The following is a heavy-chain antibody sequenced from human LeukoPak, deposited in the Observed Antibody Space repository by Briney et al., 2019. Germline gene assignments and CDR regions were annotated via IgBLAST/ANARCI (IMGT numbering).Heavy chain of an antibody. D-gene: IGHD5-12*01. CDR2: ISSSSSYI. V-gene: IGHV3-21*01. CDR3: ARAPPQRWLQLPYYFDY. CDR1: GFTFSSYS. J-gene: IGHJ4*02. Sequence: GGSLRLSCAASGFTFSSYSMNWVRQAPGKGLEWVSSISSSSSYIYYADSVKGRFTISRDNAKNSLYLQMNSLRAEDTAVYYCARAPPQRWLQLPYYFDYWGQGTLVTVSS.